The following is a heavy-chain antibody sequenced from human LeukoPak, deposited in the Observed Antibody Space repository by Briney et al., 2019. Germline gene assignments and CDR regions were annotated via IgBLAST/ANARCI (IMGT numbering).Heavy chain of an antibody. D-gene: IGHD5-18*01. J-gene: IGHJ4*02. CDR3: AKDSTAMAQTPFDY. V-gene: IGHV3-43D*03. CDR1: GFTFDDYA. Sequence: GGSLRLSCAASGFTFDDYAMHWVRQGPGKGLEWVSLISWDGGRIYYADSVKGRFTISRDNSKNSLYLQMNSLRVEDTALYYCAKDSTAMAQTPFDYWGQGTLVTVSS. CDR2: ISWDGGRI.